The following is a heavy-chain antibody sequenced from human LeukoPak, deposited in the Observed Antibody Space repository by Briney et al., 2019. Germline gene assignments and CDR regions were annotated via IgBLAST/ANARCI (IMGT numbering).Heavy chain of an antibody. V-gene: IGHV3-23*01. CDR2: ISGSGGST. CDR3: AKRLPVVGDRNRAFDY. J-gene: IGHJ4*02. D-gene: IGHD2-21*02. Sequence: QSGGSLRLSCAASGFTFSSYAMSWVRQAPGKGLEWVSGISGSGGSTYYADSVKGRFTISRGNSKNTLYLQMNSLRAEDTAVYYCAKRLPVVGDRNRAFDYWGQGTLVTVSS. CDR1: GFTFSSYA.